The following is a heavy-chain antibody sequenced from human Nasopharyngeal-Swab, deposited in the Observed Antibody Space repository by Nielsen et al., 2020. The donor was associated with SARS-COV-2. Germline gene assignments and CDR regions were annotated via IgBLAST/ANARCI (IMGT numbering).Heavy chain of an antibody. Sequence: SEILSLTCTVSGYSISSGYYWGWIRQPPGKGLEWIGSIYHSGSTYYNPPLKSRVTISVDTSKNQFSLKLSSVTAADTAVYYCAREGDSGYDFFFDPWGQGTLVTVSS. CDR3: AREGDSGYDFFFDP. CDR1: GYSISSGYY. J-gene: IGHJ5*02. V-gene: IGHV4-38-2*02. CDR2: IYHSGST. D-gene: IGHD5-12*01.